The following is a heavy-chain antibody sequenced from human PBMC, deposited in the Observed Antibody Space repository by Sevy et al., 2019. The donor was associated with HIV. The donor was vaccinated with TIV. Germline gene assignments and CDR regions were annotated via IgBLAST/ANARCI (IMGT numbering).Heavy chain of an antibody. V-gene: IGHV3-11*06. CDR2: ISGLTNYI. CDR1: GFAFSDYY. J-gene: IGHJ4*02. Sequence: GGSLRLSCAASGFAFSDYYMNWIRQAPGKGLEWVSCISGLTNYINYADSVKGRFTISRDNAKNSVYLQRNSLRAEDTAVYYCARRSSGWDYFDYWGQGTPVTVSS. CDR3: ARRSSGWDYFDY. D-gene: IGHD6-19*01.